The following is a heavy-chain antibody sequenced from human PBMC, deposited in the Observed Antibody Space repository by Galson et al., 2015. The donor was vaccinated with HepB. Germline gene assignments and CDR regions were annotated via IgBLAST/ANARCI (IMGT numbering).Heavy chain of an antibody. CDR1: GGVVDSYP. CDR3: ARAVLGAVTGLKLDY. CDR2: VIPITETA. Sequence: SVNISGKASGGVVDSYPFNWVRQAPVHGLVWVGRVIPITETADYAQKFQDRVTIPADKSTNTAYMQLSSLTSEDTAVYYCARAVLGAVTGLKLDYWGLGTLVTVSS. J-gene: IGHJ4*02. D-gene: IGHD2-21*02. V-gene: IGHV1-69*08.